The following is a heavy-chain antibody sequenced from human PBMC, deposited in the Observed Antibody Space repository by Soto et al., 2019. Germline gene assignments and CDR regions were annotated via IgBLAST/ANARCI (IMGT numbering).Heavy chain of an antibody. CDR2: ISGSGGTT. V-gene: IGHV3-23*01. Sequence: GGSLRLSCAASGFIFSSYAMSWVRQGPGKGLEWVSGISGSGGTTYYADSVRGRFIISRDNSKNTLYVQMNSLRAEDSAIYYCAKRFAYSSGLDGFDIWGQGTMVT. J-gene: IGHJ3*02. D-gene: IGHD6-19*01. CDR1: GFIFSSYA. CDR3: AKRFAYSSGLDGFDI.